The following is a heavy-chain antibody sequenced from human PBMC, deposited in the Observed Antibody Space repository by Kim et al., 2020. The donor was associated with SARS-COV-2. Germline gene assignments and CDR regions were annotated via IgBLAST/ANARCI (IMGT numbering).Heavy chain of an antibody. Sequence: SETLSLTCTVSGGSISSGGYCGGWWREHGGKGLEWIGYIYYSGSTYYNPSLKSRVTISVDTSKNQFSLKLSSVTAADTAVYYCARGKGSGWYSEQDWFDPWGQGTLVTVSS. V-gene: IGHV4-31*03. J-gene: IGHJ5*02. CDR3: ARGKGSGWYSEQDWFDP. CDR2: IYYSGST. D-gene: IGHD6-19*01. CDR1: GGSISSGGYC.